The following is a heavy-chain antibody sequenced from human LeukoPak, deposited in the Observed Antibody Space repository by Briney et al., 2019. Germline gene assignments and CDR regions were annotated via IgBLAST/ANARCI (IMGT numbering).Heavy chain of an antibody. Sequence: GESLKISCKGSGYSFTSYWIGGVRQMPGKGLEWMGIIYPGDSDTIYSPSFQGQVTISADKSISTAYLQWSSLKASDTAMYYCARLNRDIVVVPAAIRYYYYMDVWGKGTTVTVSS. D-gene: IGHD2-2*02. CDR3: ARLNRDIVVVPAAIRYYYYMDV. J-gene: IGHJ6*03. CDR1: GYSFTSYW. CDR2: IYPGDSDT. V-gene: IGHV5-51*01.